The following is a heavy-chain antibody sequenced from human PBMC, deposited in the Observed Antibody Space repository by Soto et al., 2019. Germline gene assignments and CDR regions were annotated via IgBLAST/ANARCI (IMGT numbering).Heavy chain of an antibody. CDR2: ISAYNGNT. D-gene: IGHD6-6*01. J-gene: IGHJ5*02. CDR1: GYTFTSYG. CDR3: ARRMGYSSSSSFDP. V-gene: IGHV1-18*01. Sequence: ASVKVSCKASGYTFTSYGIGWVRQAPGQGLEWMGWISAYNGNTNYAQKLQGRVTMTTDTSTSTAYMELRSLRSDDTAVYYCARRMGYSSSSSFDPWGQGTLVTVSS.